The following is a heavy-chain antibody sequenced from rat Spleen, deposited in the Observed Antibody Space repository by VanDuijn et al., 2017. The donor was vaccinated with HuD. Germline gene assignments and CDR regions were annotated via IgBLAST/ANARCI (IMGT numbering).Heavy chain of an antibody. D-gene: IGHD1-3*01. CDR1: GFTFSDYG. CDR3: TRGGFYRY. V-gene: IGHV5-19*01. Sequence: EVQLVESGGVLVQPGRSMKLSCAASGFTFSDYGLHWIRQAPTKGLEWVASISPTGGSTYYRDSVRGRFIISRDNARGTLYLQMNSLKSEDTATYYCTRGGFYRYWGQGVMVTVSS. CDR2: ISPTGGST. J-gene: IGHJ2*01.